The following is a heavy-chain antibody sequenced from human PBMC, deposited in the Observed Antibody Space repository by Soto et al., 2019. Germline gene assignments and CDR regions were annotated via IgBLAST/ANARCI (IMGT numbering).Heavy chain of an antibody. CDR1: GFTFSNAW. J-gene: IGHJ6*03. Sequence: GGSLRLSCAASGFTFSNAWMSWVRQAPGKGLEWVGRIKSKTDGGTTDYAAPVKGRFTISRDDSKNTLYLQMNSLKTEDTAVYYCTTKGCSGGSCYPNYYYYYMDVWGKGTTVTVSS. CDR3: TTKGCSGGSCYPNYYYYYMDV. CDR2: IKSKTDGGTT. D-gene: IGHD2-15*01. V-gene: IGHV3-15*01.